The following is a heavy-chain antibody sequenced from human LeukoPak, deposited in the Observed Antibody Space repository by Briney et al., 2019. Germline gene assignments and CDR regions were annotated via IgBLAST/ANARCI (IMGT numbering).Heavy chain of an antibody. D-gene: IGHD3-16*02. CDR2: INPNSGGT. Sequence: ASVKVSCKASGYTFTGYYMHWVRQAPGQGLEWMGWINPNSGGTNFAQKFKGRITFTRDRSMSTAYMELTSLTSEDTAVYYCARDHDSVWGSYRKGLDSWGQGTLVTVS. CDR1: GYTFTGYY. V-gene: IGHV1-2*02. CDR3: ARDHDSVWGSYRKGLDS. J-gene: IGHJ4*02.